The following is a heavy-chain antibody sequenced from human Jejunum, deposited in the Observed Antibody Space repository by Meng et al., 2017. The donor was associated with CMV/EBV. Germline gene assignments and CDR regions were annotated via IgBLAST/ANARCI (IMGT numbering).Heavy chain of an antibody. Sequence: CAASGFTFNSYGMHWVRQAPGKGLEWVAVISYDGSNKYYPDSMKGRFTISRDNSKNTLYLQMNSLRPEDTAVYYCAKDVVAYFYYFDYWGQGTLVIVSS. CDR2: ISYDGSNK. J-gene: IGHJ4*02. D-gene: IGHD2-15*01. CDR3: AKDVVAYFYYFDY. V-gene: IGHV3-30*18. CDR1: GFTFNSYG.